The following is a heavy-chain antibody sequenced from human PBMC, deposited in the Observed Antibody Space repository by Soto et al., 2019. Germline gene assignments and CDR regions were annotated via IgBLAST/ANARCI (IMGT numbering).Heavy chain of an antibody. Sequence: GGSLRLSCAASGFTFSDSPMHWVRQASGKGLEWVGRIRIKANNYGTAYAASVKGRFTISRDDSKNMAYLQMDGLKTEDTAVYYCTRLLQLPVGDFYYYAMDVWGQGTTVTVSS. V-gene: IGHV3-73*01. J-gene: IGHJ6*02. D-gene: IGHD2-2*01. CDR1: GFTFSDSP. CDR3: TRLLQLPVGDFYYYAMDV. CDR2: IRIKANNYGT.